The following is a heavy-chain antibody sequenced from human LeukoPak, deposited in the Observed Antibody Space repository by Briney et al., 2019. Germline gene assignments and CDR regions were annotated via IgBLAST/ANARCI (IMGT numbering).Heavy chain of an antibody. CDR2: IIPILGIA. CDR1: GGTFSSYA. CDR3: ARAEMGLDAFDI. D-gene: IGHD5-24*01. V-gene: IGHV1-69*04. Sequence: SVKVSCKASGGTFSSYAISWVRQAPGQGLEWMGRIIPILGIANYAQKFQGRVTITADKSTSTAYMELSSLRSEDTAVYYCARAEMGLDAFDIWGQGTMVTVSS. J-gene: IGHJ3*02.